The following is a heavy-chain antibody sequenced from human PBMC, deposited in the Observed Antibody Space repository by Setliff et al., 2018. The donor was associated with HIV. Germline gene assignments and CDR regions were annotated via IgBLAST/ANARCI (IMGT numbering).Heavy chain of an antibody. CDR2: IIHSGGT. CDR1: GGSFSGYY. CDR3: VRVPDY. Sequence: SETLSLTCAVYGGSFSGYYWTWIRQPPGRGLEWIGEIIHSGGTNYNRSLKSRVTISVDTSKNQFSLNLSSVTAADTAVYYCVRVPDYWGPGTLVTVSS. V-gene: IGHV4-34*12. J-gene: IGHJ4*02.